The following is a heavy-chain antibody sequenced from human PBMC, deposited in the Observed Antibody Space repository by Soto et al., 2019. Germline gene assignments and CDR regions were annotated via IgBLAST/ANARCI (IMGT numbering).Heavy chain of an antibody. J-gene: IGHJ4*02. D-gene: IGHD6-19*01. CDR1: GFPCSSYV. CDR3: ARVLQWLAPFDY. V-gene: IGHV3-30-3*01. Sequence: PGGSLRLSCEASGFPCSSYVMHWVRQAPGKGLEWVAVISYDGSNKYYADSVKGRFTISRDNSKNTLYLQMNSLRAEDTAVYYCARVLQWLAPFDYWGQGT. CDR2: ISYDGSNK.